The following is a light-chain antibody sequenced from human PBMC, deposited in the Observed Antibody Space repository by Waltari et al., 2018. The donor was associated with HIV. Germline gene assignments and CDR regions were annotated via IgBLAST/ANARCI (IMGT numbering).Light chain of an antibody. CDR1: SLRSYY. Sequence: SSELTQDPAVSVALGQTVRITCPGDSLRSYYASCYQQKPGQSPLLVISGNTNRPSGIPDRFSGSSAGNTASLTITGAQAEDEADYYCNSRDSSGNNVVFGGGTKLTVL. CDR3: NSRDSSGNNVV. J-gene: IGLJ2*01. V-gene: IGLV3-19*01. CDR2: GNT.